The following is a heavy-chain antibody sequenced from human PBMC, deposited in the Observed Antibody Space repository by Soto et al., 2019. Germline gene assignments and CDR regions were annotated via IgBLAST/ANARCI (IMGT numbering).Heavy chain of an antibody. D-gene: IGHD1-26*01. Sequence: QVQLVQSGAEVKKPGSSVKVSCKASGSTFSSYAISWVRQAPGQGLEWMGGIIPIFGTANYAQKFQGRVTITADESTSTAYMELSSLRSEDTAVYYCAKTGATTLPSYWYFDLWGRGTLVTVSS. CDR3: AKTGATTLPSYWYFDL. CDR1: GSTFSSYA. CDR2: IIPIFGTA. V-gene: IGHV1-69*12. J-gene: IGHJ2*01.